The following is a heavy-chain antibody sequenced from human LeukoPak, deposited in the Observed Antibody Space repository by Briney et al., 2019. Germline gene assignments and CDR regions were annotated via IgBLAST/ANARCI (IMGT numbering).Heavy chain of an antibody. V-gene: IGHV4-31*03. J-gene: IGHJ2*01. CDR2: IYYSGST. CDR3: ARSPRPYWYFDL. Sequence: SETLSLTCTVSGGSISSGGYYWSWIRQHPGKGLEWIGYIYYSGSTYYNPSLKSRVTISVDTSENQFSLKLSSVTAADTAVYYCARSPRPYWYFDLWGRGTLVTVSS. CDR1: GGSISSGGYY.